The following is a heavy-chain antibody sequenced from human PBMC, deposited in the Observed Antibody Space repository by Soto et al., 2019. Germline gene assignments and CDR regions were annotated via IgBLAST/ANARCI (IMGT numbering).Heavy chain of an antibody. CDR2: ISADGSGT. CDR3: VRDLHEPLPADVLRVTK. Sequence: EVQLVESGGGLVQPGGSLTLSCAASGFTFRSYEMHWVRQPPGKGLQWISYISADGSGTYYADSVRGRFTISRDNARNSLSPQINSLRADDTAIYYCVRDLHEPLPADVLRVTKWGQGTQVTVSS. D-gene: IGHD3-3*01. V-gene: IGHV3-48*03. J-gene: IGHJ4*02. CDR1: GFTFRSYE.